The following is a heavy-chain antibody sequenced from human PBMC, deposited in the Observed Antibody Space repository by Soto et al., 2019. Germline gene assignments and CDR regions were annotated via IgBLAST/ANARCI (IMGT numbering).Heavy chain of an antibody. CDR1: GFPFSSYA. Sequence: PGGSLRLSCAASGFPFSSYAMSWVRQAPGKGLEWVSAISGSGGSTYYADSVKGRFSISRDNSKNTLYLQMNSLRAEDTALYCCAKDSGGFCSTISCYYFDYWGQGTLVTVSS. V-gene: IGHV3-23*01. J-gene: IGHJ4*02. CDR2: ISGSGGST. CDR3: AKDSGGFCSTISCYYFDY. D-gene: IGHD2-2*01.